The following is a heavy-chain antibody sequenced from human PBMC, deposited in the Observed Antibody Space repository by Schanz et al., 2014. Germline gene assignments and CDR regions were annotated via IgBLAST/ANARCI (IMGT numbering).Heavy chain of an antibody. CDR2: IYASGAT. D-gene: IGHD3-10*01. CDR1: GFSLNTYG. J-gene: IGHJ4*02. CDR3: ARDGNYYGSRNYYKTPYYFDY. Sequence: QAQLMESGGGVVQPGTSLILSCSVSGFSLNTYGIHWFRQPAGKGLEWVSTIYASGATYYADSVKRRFTISRDISKNTLHLQVTSLRAEDTAIYYCARDGNYYGSRNYYKTPYYFDYWGQGTLXTVSS. V-gene: IGHV3-NL1*01.